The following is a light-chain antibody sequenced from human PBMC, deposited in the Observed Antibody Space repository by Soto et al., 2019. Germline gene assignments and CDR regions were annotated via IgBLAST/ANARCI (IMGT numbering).Light chain of an antibody. CDR2: DAS. Sequence: EIVLTQSPATLSVSPGERATLSCRASQSIGSELAWYQQKLGQAPRLLIYDASNRATGFPDRFSGSGSGTDFTLTISSLEPEDFAVYYCQQRSSWPLTFGGGTKVEIK. CDR3: QQRSSWPLT. J-gene: IGKJ4*01. CDR1: QSIGSE. V-gene: IGKV3-11*01.